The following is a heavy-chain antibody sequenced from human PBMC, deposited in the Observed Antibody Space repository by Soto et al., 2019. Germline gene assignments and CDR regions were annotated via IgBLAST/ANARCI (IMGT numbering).Heavy chain of an antibody. CDR1: GFTFSSYG. CDR3: ARGPFYYGSGPRLDY. D-gene: IGHD3-10*01. Sequence: GGALRLSCAASGFTFSSYGMHWDRQAPGKGLEWVAVIWYDGSNKYYADSVKGRFTISRDNSKNTLYLQMNSLRAEDTAVYYCARGPFYYGSGPRLDYWGQGTLVTVSS. V-gene: IGHV3-33*01. CDR2: IWYDGSNK. J-gene: IGHJ4*02.